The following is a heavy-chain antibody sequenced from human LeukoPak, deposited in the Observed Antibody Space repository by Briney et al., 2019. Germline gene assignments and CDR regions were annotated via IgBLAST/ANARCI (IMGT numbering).Heavy chain of an antibody. CDR1: GFTFSNYA. CDR3: AKEWWEPTRDDYFDY. D-gene: IGHD1-26*01. Sequence: GGSLRLSCAASGFTFSNYAMSWVRQAPGKGLEWVSVISGSGVITYYADSVKGRFTISRDNSKNTLYLQMNSLRAEDTAVYYCAKEWWEPTRDDYFDYWGREPWSPSPQ. J-gene: IGHJ4*02. CDR2: ISGSGVIT. V-gene: IGHV3-23*01.